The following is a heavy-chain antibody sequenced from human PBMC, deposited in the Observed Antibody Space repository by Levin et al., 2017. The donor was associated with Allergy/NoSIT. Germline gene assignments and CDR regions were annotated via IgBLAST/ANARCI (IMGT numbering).Heavy chain of an antibody. CDR1: GFTFNNYG. V-gene: IGHV3-30*03. J-gene: IGHJ3*02. Sequence: PGGSLRLSCAASGFTFNNYGMHWVRQAPGKGLECVAFISFDGRDNFHADSVKGRFTISRDNSKNTLYLQMDRLGAEDTAVYYCARDRVRFCSGGTCFSGHAFDIWGQGTMVTVSP. D-gene: IGHD2-15*01. CDR2: ISFDGRDN. CDR3: ARDRVRFCSGGTCFSGHAFDI.